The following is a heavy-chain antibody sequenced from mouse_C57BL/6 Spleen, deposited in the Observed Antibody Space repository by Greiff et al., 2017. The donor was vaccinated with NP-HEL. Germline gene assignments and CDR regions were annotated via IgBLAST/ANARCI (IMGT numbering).Heavy chain of an antibody. Sequence: QVQLKQSGPELVKPGASVKISCKASGYSFTSYYIHWVKQRPGQGLEWIGWIYPGSGNTKYNEKFKGKATLTADTSSSTAYMQLSSLTSEDSAVYYCARSAGNFDVWGTGTTVTVSS. D-gene: IGHD1-1*01. CDR1: GYSFTSYY. J-gene: IGHJ1*03. CDR2: IYPGSGNT. V-gene: IGHV1-66*01. CDR3: ARSAGNFDV.